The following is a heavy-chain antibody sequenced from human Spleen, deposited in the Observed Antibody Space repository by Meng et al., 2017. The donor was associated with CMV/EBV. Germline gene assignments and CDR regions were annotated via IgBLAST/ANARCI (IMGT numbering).Heavy chain of an antibody. CDR1: GYTFIRND. D-gene: IGHD3-3*01. Sequence: ASVKVSCKAYGYTFIRNDIHWVRQATGQGLEWMGWINPNSGGTNYAQKFQGRVTITADKSTSTAYMELSSLRSEDTAVYYCARDGLLTIEYFQHWGQGTLVTVSS. CDR3: ARDGLLTIEYFQH. V-gene: IGHV1-8*03. CDR2: INPNSGGT. J-gene: IGHJ1*01.